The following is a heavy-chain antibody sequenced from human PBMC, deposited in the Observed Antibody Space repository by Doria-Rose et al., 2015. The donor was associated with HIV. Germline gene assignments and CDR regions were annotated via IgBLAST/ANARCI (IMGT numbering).Heavy chain of an antibody. D-gene: IGHD6-13*01. CDR3: ARIKSSRWYHKYYFDF. J-gene: IGHJ4*02. CDR2: IFSDDDR. CDR1: GVSLSSPGMG. Sequence: QESGPVLVKPTETLTLTCTVSGVSLSSPGMGVSWIRQPPGQALELLPNIFSDDDRSYKTSLKSRLTISRGTSKSQVVLTMTDMDPVDTATYYCARIKSSRWYHKYYFDFWGQGTLVIVSA. V-gene: IGHV2-26*01.